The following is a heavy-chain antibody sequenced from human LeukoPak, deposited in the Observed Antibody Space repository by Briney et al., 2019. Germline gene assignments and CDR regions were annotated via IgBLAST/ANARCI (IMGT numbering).Heavy chain of an antibody. Sequence: SQTLSLTCAVSGGSISSGGYSWSWIRQPPGKGLEWIGYIYHSGSTYYNPSLKSRVTISVDRSKNQFSLKLSSVTAADTAVYYCASYYGSGRGGAFDIWGQGTMVTVSS. CDR2: IYHSGST. D-gene: IGHD3-10*01. J-gene: IGHJ3*02. CDR1: GGSISSGGYS. V-gene: IGHV4-30-2*01. CDR3: ASYYGSGRGGAFDI.